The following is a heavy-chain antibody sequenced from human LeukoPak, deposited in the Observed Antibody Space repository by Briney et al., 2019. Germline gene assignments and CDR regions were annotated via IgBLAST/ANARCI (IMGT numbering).Heavy chain of an antibody. J-gene: IGHJ3*02. CDR1: GFTFSSYG. V-gene: IGHV3-30*18. CDR3: AKELSIAAAGDAFDI. Sequence: PGRSLRLSCAASGFTFSSYGMHWVRQAPGKGLEWVAVISYDGSNKYYADSVKGRFTISRDNSKNTLYLQMNSLRAEDTAVYYCAKELSIAAAGDAFDIWGQGTMVTVSS. CDR2: ISYDGSNK. D-gene: IGHD6-13*01.